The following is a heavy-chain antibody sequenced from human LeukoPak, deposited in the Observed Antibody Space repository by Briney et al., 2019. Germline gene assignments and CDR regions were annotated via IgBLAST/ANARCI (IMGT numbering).Heavy chain of an antibody. Sequence: GGSLRLSCAASGFTFSSSALSWVRQAPGKGLEWVSAVSGSGDGIDYADSVKGRFTISRDNSKDTLFLQLSSLRAEDTAVYFCATGPPFDNWGQGTLVTVST. J-gene: IGHJ4*02. CDR3: ATGPPFDN. CDR2: VSGSGDGI. V-gene: IGHV3-23*01. CDR1: GFTFSSSA.